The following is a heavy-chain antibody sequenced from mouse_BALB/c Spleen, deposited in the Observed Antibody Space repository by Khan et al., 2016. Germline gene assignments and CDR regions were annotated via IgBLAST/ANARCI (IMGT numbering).Heavy chain of an antibody. CDR1: GYTFTSYT. CDR2: INPSSGYT. D-gene: IGHD1-1*01. CDR3: ARVVGYAMDY. J-gene: IGHJ4*01. Sequence: QVQLQQPGAELARPGASVKMSCKASGYTFTSYTMHWVKQRPGQGLEWIGYINPSSGYTNYNQKFKDKATLTAEKSSSTAYMQLSSLTSEDTAVYYCARVVGYAMDYWGQGTSVTVSS. V-gene: IGHV1-4*01.